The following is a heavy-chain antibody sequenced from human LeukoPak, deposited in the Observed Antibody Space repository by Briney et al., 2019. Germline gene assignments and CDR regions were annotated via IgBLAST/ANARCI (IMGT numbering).Heavy chain of an antibody. CDR2: VHYSGNT. V-gene: IGHV4-34*01. CDR3: AREDDTIADNTFDI. CDR1: GGSFSGYY. J-gene: IGHJ3*02. D-gene: IGHD6-13*01. Sequence: SETLSLTCAVYGGSFSGYYWSWIRQPPGKGLEWVGGVHYSGNTFYNPSLKSRVTISLDTSKNHFSLKVHSVTAADTAVYYCAREDDTIADNTFDIWGQGTVVTVSS.